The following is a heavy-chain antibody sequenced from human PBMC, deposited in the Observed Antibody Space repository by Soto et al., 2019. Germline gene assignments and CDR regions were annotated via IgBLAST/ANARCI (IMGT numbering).Heavy chain of an antibody. D-gene: IGHD2-2*01. CDR1: GFTFDNYA. Sequence: GGSLRLSCAASGFTFDNYAMHGVRQAPGKGLEWVSGISYNSGKIGYEDSVRGRFTISRDNAKNSLFLQMDSLRAEDTALYYCAKDTGSTSLYYFDYWGQGTVVTVSS. CDR3: AKDTGSTSLYYFDY. J-gene: IGHJ4*02. CDR2: ISYNSGKI. V-gene: IGHV3-9*01.